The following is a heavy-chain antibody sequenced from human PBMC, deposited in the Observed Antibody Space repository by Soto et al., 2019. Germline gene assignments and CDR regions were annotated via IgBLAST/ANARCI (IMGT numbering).Heavy chain of an antibody. V-gene: IGHV1-3*05. CDR1: GYTFTSYA. CDR2: INAGNGNT. D-gene: IGHD2-21*02. Sequence: QVQLVQSRAEEKKPGASVKVSCKASGYTFTSYAMYWVRQAPGQRHEWMGWINAGNGNTKYSQKFQGRVTITRDTSASTAYMELSSLRFEDTAVYYCARAWVVVTAPDYWGQGTLVTVSS. CDR3: ARAWVVVTAPDY. J-gene: IGHJ4*02.